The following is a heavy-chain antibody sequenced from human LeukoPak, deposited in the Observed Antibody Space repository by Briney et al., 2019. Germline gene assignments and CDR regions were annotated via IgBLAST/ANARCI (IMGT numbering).Heavy chain of an antibody. D-gene: IGHD3-16*01. CDR3: ASISLRVILDT. CDR1: GFIFSNYA. V-gene: IGHV3-7*01. CDR2: TKPAGSEK. Sequence: GGPLRLSCGASGFIFSNYAMSWVRQAPGKGLEGATNTKPAGSEKSYSTSVKARLSVSRDSARKALYLQMNSIRAEDAAVYYCASISLRVILDTWG. J-gene: IGHJ5*01.